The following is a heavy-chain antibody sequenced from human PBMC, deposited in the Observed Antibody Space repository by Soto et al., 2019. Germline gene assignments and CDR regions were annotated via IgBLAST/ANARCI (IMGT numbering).Heavy chain of an antibody. V-gene: IGHV4-61*08. D-gene: IGHD4-4*01. CDR2: IYYSGST. CDR3: ARWGHTVTTGYYYSGMDV. J-gene: IGHJ6*02. Sequence: PSETLSLTCTVSGGSISSGGYYWSWIRQHPGKGLEWIGYIYYSGSTNYNPSLKSRVTISVDTSKNQFSLKLSSVTAADTAVYYCARWGHTVTTGYYYSGMDVWGQGTTVTVSS. CDR1: GGSISSGGYY.